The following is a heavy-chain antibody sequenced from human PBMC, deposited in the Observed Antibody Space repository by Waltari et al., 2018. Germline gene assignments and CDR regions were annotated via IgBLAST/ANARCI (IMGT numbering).Heavy chain of an antibody. CDR1: GGSISSYY. CDR2: VYYIRST. V-gene: IGHV4-59*01. J-gene: IGHJ5*02. CDR3: AKMDSSSPKKDWFDP. Sequence: QVQLQESGPGLVQPSETLSLTCTVSGGSISSYYWSWIRQPPGKGMEWIGYVYYIRSTKYNPSVKSRVAISVDTSKKQFSLKLSSVTAADTAVDYCAKMDSSSPKKDWFDPWGQGTLVTVSS. D-gene: IGHD6-6*01.